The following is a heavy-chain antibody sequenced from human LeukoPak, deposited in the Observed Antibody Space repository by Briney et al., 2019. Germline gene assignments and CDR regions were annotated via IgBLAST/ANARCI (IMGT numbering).Heavy chain of an antibody. D-gene: IGHD4-17*01. J-gene: IGHJ6*04. V-gene: IGHV4-30-2*01. CDR1: GGSIGSGGYS. CDR3: ARGYGRGGYYYYYGMDV. CDR2: IYHSGST. Sequence: SETLSLTCAVSGGSIGSGGYSWSWIRQPPGKGLEWIGYIYHSGSTYYNPSLKSRVTISVDRSKNQFSLKLSSVTAADTAVYYCARGYGRGGYYYYYGMDVWGKGTTVTVSS.